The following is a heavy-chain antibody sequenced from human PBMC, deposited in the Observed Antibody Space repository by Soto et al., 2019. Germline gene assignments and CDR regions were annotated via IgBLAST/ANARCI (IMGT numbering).Heavy chain of an antibody. CDR3: ARVQGMIVATSPDYYYGMDV. CDR2: IYYSGTS. D-gene: IGHD5-12*01. Sequence: SETLSLTCTVSGGSISTSAYYWGWIRQPPGKGLEWIGTIYYSGTSHHNPSLKSRVTISVDTSKKQLSLTLTSVTAADTAVYYCARVQGMIVATSPDYYYGMDVWGQGTTVTVSS. CDR1: GGSISTSAYY. J-gene: IGHJ6*02. V-gene: IGHV4-39*02.